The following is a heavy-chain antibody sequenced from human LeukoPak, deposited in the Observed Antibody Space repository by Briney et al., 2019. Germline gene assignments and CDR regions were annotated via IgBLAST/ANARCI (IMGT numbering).Heavy chain of an antibody. V-gene: IGHV3-9*01. CDR3: AKATSDYYDSSGYLDY. CDR2: ISWNSGSI. J-gene: IGHJ4*02. Sequence: PGRSLRLSCAASGFTFDDYAMHWVRQAPGKGLEWVSGISWNSGSIGYADSVKGRFTISRDNAKNSLYLQMNSLRAEDTALYYCAKATSDYYDSSGYLDYWGQGTLVTVSS. D-gene: IGHD3-22*01. CDR1: GFTFDDYA.